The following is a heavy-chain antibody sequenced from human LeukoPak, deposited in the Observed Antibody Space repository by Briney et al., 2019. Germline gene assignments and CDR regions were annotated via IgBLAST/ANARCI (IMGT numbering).Heavy chain of an antibody. J-gene: IGHJ4*02. Sequence: GASVKVSCKSSGYTFTNYYIHWVRQAPGQGLEWMGIINPSGGSTNYAQKFQGGVTMTRDTSTSTVSIEVTSLRSEDTAVYYCARGRGYGGNSGFAFWGQGTLVTVSS. CDR1: GYTFTNYY. D-gene: IGHD4-23*01. V-gene: IGHV1-46*01. CDR3: ARGRGYGGNSGFAF. CDR2: INPSGGST.